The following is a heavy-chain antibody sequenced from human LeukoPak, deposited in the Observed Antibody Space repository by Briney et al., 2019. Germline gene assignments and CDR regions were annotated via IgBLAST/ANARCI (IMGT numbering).Heavy chain of an antibody. CDR1: GYTFTSYD. CDR2: ISPNSGNT. V-gene: IGHV1-8*01. J-gene: IGHJ4*02. Sequence: GASVKVSCKASGYTFTSYDINWVRQATGQGLEWMGRISPNSGNTGYAQKFQGRVTMTRNTSISTAYMELSSLRSEDTAVYYCARGTVGPLWFGGYWGQGTLVTVSS. CDR3: ARGTVGPLWFGGY. D-gene: IGHD3-10*01.